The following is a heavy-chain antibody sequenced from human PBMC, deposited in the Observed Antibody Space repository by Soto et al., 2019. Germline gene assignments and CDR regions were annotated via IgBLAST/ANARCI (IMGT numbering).Heavy chain of an antibody. CDR1: GFTFSNYA. Sequence: GGSLRLSCAVSGFTFSNYAMTWVRQAPGKGLEWVSAISGRGGSTYYADSVKGRFTVSRDNSKNTLYLLVNSLRDEDAAVYYCATQGMSGSYCIYWGQGTLVTVSS. V-gene: IGHV3-23*01. J-gene: IGHJ4*02. CDR2: ISGRGGST. D-gene: IGHD1-26*01. CDR3: ATQGMSGSYCIY.